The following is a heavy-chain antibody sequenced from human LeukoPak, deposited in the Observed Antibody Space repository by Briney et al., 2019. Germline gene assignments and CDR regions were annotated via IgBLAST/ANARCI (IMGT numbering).Heavy chain of an antibody. CDR3: ARIQSSTSPFDY. V-gene: IGHV4-59*01. Sequence: SETLSLTCTVSGGSISSDYWSWIRQPPGKRLEWIGYICYSGTTTYNPSLESRVTISVDTSKNQFSLRLSSVTAADTAVYYCARIQSSTSPFDYWGQGTLVTVSS. J-gene: IGHJ4*02. CDR2: ICYSGTT. D-gene: IGHD2-2*01. CDR1: GGSISSDY.